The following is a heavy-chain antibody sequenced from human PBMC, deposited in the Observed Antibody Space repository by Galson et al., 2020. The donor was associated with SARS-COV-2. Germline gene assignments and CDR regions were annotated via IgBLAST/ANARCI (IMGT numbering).Heavy chain of an antibody. J-gene: IGHJ2*01. Sequence: GGSLKLSCAAPGFTFSCYCINWVHQAPGKGPEWVPSTSCNSSYKYYSDSGKGRLTISRDNAKNSLYLQMNRLRAEDTAVYYCARDGGYDYVWGTNWYFDLWGRGSLVTVSS. V-gene: IGHV3-21*01. CDR3: ARDGGYDYVWGTNWYFDL. CDR1: GFTFSCYC. CDR2: TSCNSSYK. D-gene: IGHD3-16*01.